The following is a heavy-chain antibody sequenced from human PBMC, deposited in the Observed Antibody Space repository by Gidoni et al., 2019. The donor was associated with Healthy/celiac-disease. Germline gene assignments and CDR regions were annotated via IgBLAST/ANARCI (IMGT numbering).Heavy chain of an antibody. Sequence: EVQLVESGGGWVQPGRSLRRSCTASGFTLGDYAMSWVRQAPGKGLEWVGFIRSKAYGGTTDYAAPVKGRFTISRDDSKSIAYLQMNSLKTEDPAVYYCTRVSSGYHLFDYWGQGTLVTVSS. V-gene: IGHV3-49*04. J-gene: IGHJ4*02. D-gene: IGHD3-22*01. CDR1: GFTLGDYA. CDR2: IRSKAYGGTT. CDR3: TRVSSGYHLFDY.